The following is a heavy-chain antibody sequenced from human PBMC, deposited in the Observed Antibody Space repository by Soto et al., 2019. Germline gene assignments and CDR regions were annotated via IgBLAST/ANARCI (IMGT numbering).Heavy chain of an antibody. CDR2: IYHSGST. CDR3: ARSYCSGGSCPYYFDY. D-gene: IGHD2-15*01. J-gene: IGHJ4*02. V-gene: IGHV4-59*01. CDR1: GGSISSYY. Sequence: PSETLSLTCTVSGGSISSYYWSWIRQPPGKGLEWIGYIYHSGSTNYNPSLKSRVTISVDTSKNQFSLKLSSVTAADTAVYYCARSYCSGGSCPYYFDYWGQGTLVTVSS.